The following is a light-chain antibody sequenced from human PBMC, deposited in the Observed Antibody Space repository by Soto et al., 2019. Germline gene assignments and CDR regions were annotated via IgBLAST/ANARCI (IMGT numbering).Light chain of an antibody. CDR1: QSVSSSY. Sequence: EIVLTQSPGTLSLSPGERATLSCRASQSVSSSYLTWYQQKPGQAPRLLIYRASSRATGIPDRFSGSGSETDFTLTISRLEPEDFAVYYCQQFGSSSYTFGQGTKLEIK. CDR2: RAS. J-gene: IGKJ2*01. V-gene: IGKV3-20*01. CDR3: QQFGSSSYT.